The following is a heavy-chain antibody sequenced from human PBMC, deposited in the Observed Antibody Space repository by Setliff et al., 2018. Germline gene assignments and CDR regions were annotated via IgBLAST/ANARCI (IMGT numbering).Heavy chain of an antibody. J-gene: IGHJ3*02. Sequence: PGESLKISCQGSGYTFSAYWIGWVRQMPGKGLEWMGIIYPGDSDTRYSPSFQGQVTISADKSISTAYLQWSSLKASDTAMYYCARQKGYYDSSGYYYPNAFDIWGQGTMVTVSS. V-gene: IGHV5-51*01. CDR2: IYPGDSDT. D-gene: IGHD3-22*01. CDR3: ARQKGYYDSSGYYYPNAFDI. CDR1: GYTFSAYW.